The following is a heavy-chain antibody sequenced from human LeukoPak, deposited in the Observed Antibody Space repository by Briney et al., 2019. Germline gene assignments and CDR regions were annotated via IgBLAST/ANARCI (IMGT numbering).Heavy chain of an antibody. CDR1: GGSISSSNW. V-gene: IGHV4-4*02. CDR2: IYHSGST. Sequence: SETLSLTCAVSGGSISSSNWWSWVRQPPGKGLEWIGEIYHSGSTNYNPSLKSRVTISVHKSKNQFSLKLSSVTAADTAVYYCARCITMVRGVISNYYYYYGMDVWGKGATVTVSS. CDR3: ARCITMVRGVISNYYYYYGMDV. D-gene: IGHD3-10*01. J-gene: IGHJ6*04.